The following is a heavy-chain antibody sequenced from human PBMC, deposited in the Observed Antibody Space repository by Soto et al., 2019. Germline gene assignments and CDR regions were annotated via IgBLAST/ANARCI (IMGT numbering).Heavy chain of an antibody. Sequence: GSLRLSCSASGFTFSSYAMHWVRQAPGKGLEYVSAISSNGGSTYYADSVKGRFTISRDNSKNTLYLQMSSLRAEDTAVYYCVLLGGYSYGYFDYWGQGTLVTVSS. CDR1: GFTFSSYA. J-gene: IGHJ4*02. CDR3: VLLGGYSYGYFDY. V-gene: IGHV3-64D*08. D-gene: IGHD5-18*01. CDR2: ISSNGGST.